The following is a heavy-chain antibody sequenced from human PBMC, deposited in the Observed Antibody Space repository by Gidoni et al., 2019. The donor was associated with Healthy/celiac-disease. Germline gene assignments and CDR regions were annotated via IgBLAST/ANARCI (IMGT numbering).Heavy chain of an antibody. CDR1: GGSISSSSYY. CDR2: IYYSGST. V-gene: IGHV4-39*01. Sequence: QLQLQESGPGLVKPSETLSLTCTVSGGSISSSSYYWGWIRQPPGKGLEWIGSIYYSGSTYYNPSLKSRVTISVDTSKNQFSLKLSSVTAADTAVYYCARSHGGFLEWLSFDYWGQGTLVTVSS. CDR3: ARSHGGFLEWLSFDY. D-gene: IGHD3-3*01. J-gene: IGHJ4*02.